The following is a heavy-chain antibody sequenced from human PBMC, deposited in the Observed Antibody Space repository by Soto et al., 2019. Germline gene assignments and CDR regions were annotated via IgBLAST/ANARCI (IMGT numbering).Heavy chain of an antibody. Sequence: QVQLVQSGAEVKKPGASVKVSCKASGYIFTSYYMHWVRQAPGQGLEWMGIINPTGGSTSYAQKFQGRVTMTRDTSTSTVSMELSSLRSEDTALYYCARGTYSYDHWGQGTLVTVSS. CDR3: ARGTYSYDH. CDR2: INPTGGST. V-gene: IGHV1-46*01. J-gene: IGHJ4*02. CDR1: GYIFTSYY.